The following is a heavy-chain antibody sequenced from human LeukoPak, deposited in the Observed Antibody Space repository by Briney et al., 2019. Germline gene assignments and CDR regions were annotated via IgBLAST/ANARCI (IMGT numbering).Heavy chain of an antibody. J-gene: IGHJ4*02. V-gene: IGHV3-7*01. CDR1: GFTFSSYW. CDR3: ARDSDYYDSSGYYYVSDY. Sequence: PGGSLRLSCAASGFTFSSYWMSWVRQAPGKGLEWVANIKQDGSEKYYVDSVKGRFTISRDNAKNSLYLQMNSLRAEDTAVYYCARDSDYYDSSGYYYVSDYWGQGTLVTVSS. CDR2: IKQDGSEK. D-gene: IGHD3-22*01.